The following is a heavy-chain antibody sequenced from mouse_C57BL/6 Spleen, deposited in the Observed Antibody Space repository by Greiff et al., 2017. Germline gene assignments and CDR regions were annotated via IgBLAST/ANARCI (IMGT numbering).Heavy chain of an antibody. D-gene: IGHD2-3*01. CDR1: GFTFSNYW. V-gene: IGHV6-3*01. J-gene: IGHJ4*01. CDR3: TDDGYYDYAMDY. CDR2: IRLKSDNYAT. Sequence: EVQGVESGGGLVQPGGSMKLSCVASGFTFSNYWMNWVRQSPEKGLEWVAQIRLKSDNYATHYAESVKGRFTISRDDSKSSVYLQMNNLRAEDTGIYYCTDDGYYDYAMDYWGQGTSVTVSS.